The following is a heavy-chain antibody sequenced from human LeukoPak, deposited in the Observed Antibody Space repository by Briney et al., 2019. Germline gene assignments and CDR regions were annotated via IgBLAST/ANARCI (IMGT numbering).Heavy chain of an antibody. J-gene: IGHJ6*03. CDR2: INHSGST. Sequence: PSETLSLTCAVYGGSFSGYYWSWIRQPPGKGLEWIGEINHSGSTNYNPSLKSRVTISVDTSKNQFFLKLSSVTAADTAVYYCARGYFYDSSGPNYYYYYYMDVWGKGTTVTVSS. V-gene: IGHV4-34*01. CDR1: GGSFSGYY. D-gene: IGHD3-22*01. CDR3: ARGYFYDSSGPNYYYYYYMDV.